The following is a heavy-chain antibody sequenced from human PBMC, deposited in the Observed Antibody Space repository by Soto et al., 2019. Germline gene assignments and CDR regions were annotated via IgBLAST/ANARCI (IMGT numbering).Heavy chain of an antibody. CDR2: IWYDGSDK. Sequence: GGSLRLSCAASGFTFSTYGMHWVRQAPGKGLEWVAVIWYDGSDKYYADSVKGRFTISRDNSKNTLYLQMNSLRAEDTAVYYCARDRSDAFDIWGQGTMVTVSS. J-gene: IGHJ3*02. CDR1: GFTFSTYG. V-gene: IGHV3-33*01. CDR3: ARDRSDAFDI.